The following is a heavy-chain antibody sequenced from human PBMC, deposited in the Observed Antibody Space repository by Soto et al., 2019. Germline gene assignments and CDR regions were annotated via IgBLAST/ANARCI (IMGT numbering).Heavy chain of an antibody. D-gene: IGHD6-19*01. CDR1: GFTFSAHG. J-gene: IGHJ4*02. CDR3: AKDLVVAGIGEIDY. Sequence: QVQLVGSGGGVVQPGRSLRLSCPASGFTFSAHGMHWVRQAPGKGLEWVAVMSYDGSKAYYADSVKGRFTITRDNSKNMLYLQMNSLRTEDTAVYFCAKDLVVAGIGEIDYWGQGTLVTVSS. V-gene: IGHV3-30*18. CDR2: MSYDGSKA.